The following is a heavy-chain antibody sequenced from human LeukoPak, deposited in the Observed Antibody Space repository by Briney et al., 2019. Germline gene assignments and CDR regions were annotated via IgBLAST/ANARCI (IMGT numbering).Heavy chain of an antibody. Sequence: GASVKVSCKASGYTFTSYYMHWVRQAPGQGLEWMGIINPSGGSTSYAQKFQGRVTITRDTSTSTVYLELSSLRSEDTAVYYCARDRPGIGYFDLWGRGTVVTVSS. CDR1: GYTFTSYY. V-gene: IGHV1-46*03. J-gene: IGHJ2*01. CDR3: ARDRPGIGYFDL. CDR2: INPSGGST. D-gene: IGHD1-14*01.